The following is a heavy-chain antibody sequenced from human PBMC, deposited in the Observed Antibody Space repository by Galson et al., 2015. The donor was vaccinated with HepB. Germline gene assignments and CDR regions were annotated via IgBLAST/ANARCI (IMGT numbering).Heavy chain of an antibody. Sequence: SVKVSCKASGGTFSSYTISWVRQAPGQGLEWMGRIIPILGIANYAQKFQGRVTITADRSTSTAYMELSSLRSEDTAVYYCARGDSSGWDAFDIWGQGTMVTVSS. J-gene: IGHJ3*02. CDR1: GGTFSSYT. CDR2: IIPILGIA. CDR3: ARGDSSGWDAFDI. V-gene: IGHV1-69*02. D-gene: IGHD6-19*01.